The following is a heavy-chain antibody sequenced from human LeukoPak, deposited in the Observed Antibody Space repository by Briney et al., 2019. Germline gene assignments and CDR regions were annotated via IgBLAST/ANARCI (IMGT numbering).Heavy chain of an antibody. J-gene: IGHJ6*03. CDR1: GYSISSGYC. CDR2: IYHSGST. V-gene: IGHV4-38-2*01. Sequence: SETLSLTCAVSGYSISSGYCWGWIRPPPGKGLEWIGSIYHSGSTYYNPSLKSRVTISVDASKNQFSLKLSSVTAADTAVYYCARAPFYYYMDVWGKGTTVTVSS. CDR3: ARAPFYYYMDV.